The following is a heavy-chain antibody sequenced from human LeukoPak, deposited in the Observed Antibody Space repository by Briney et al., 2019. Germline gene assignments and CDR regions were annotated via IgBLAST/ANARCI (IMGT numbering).Heavy chain of an antibody. CDR1: GGSISSRLHY. J-gene: IGHJ4*02. Sequence: SQTLSLTCTVSGGSISSRLHYWSWIRQPEGKGLELIGYIFQSGSTYYNPSLKTRVTISIDTSKNQFSLNLKSVTAADTAVYFCARGLSPPPPWFDYWGPGSLVTVSS. CDR2: IFQSGST. V-gene: IGHV4-30-2*01. D-gene: IGHD3-16*02. CDR3: ARGLSPPPPWFDY.